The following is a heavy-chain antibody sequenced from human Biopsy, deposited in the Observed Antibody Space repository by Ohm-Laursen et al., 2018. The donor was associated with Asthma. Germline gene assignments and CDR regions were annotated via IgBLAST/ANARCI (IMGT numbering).Heavy chain of an antibody. CDR3: AREGVAGTHIED. CDR1: RFTYE. J-gene: IGHJ4*02. V-gene: IGHV3-30-3*01. CDR2: ISYDGSSI. Sequence: LTLTGAASRFTYEMHWVRQAPGKGLEWVAVISYDGSSIYYADSVKGRFTISRDNSKNTLSLQMNSLTAEDTAVYYCAREGVAGTHIEDWGQGTLVTVSS. D-gene: IGHD6-19*01.